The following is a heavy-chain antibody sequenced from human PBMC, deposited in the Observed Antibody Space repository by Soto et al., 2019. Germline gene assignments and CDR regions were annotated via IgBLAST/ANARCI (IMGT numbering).Heavy chain of an antibody. D-gene: IGHD3-22*01. V-gene: IGHV3-23*01. J-gene: IGHJ3*02. Sequence: EVQLLESGGGLVQPGGSLRLSCAASGFTFSSYAMSWVRRAPGKGLEWVSGISGSGGSTYYADSVKGRFTISRDNSKNTLYLQMNSLRAEDTAVYYCAKGSGYYLDAFDIWGQGTMVTVSS. CDR3: AKGSGYYLDAFDI. CDR1: GFTFSSYA. CDR2: ISGSGGST.